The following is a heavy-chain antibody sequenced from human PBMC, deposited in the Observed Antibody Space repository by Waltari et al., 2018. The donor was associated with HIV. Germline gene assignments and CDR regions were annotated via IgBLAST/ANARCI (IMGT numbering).Heavy chain of an antibody. J-gene: IGHJ3*02. CDR1: GFTFSSYS. V-gene: IGHV3-21*01. Sequence: EVQLVESGGGLVKPGGSLRLSCAASGFTFSSYSMHWVRQAPGKRLEWVSSISSSSSYIYYADAVKSRCTISRDNAKNSLYLQMNSLRAEDTAVYYCARRAAAGRHDAFDIWGQGTMVTVSS. CDR2: ISSSSSYI. D-gene: IGHD6-13*01. CDR3: ARRAAAGRHDAFDI.